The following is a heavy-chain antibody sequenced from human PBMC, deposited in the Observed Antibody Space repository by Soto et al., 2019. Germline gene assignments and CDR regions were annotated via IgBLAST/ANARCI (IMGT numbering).Heavy chain of an antibody. V-gene: IGHV4-34*01. J-gene: IGHJ4*02. Sequence: PSQTLSLTCAVFWGSCSGHYWSLLRQPPGKGLEWIGEIYYSGSTNYNPSLKSRVTISVDTSKNQFSLKLSSVTAADTAVYYCARGGGDYGVDYWGQGTLVTVSS. CDR2: IYYSGST. CDR3: ARGGGDYGVDY. D-gene: IGHD4-17*01. CDR1: WGSCSGHY.